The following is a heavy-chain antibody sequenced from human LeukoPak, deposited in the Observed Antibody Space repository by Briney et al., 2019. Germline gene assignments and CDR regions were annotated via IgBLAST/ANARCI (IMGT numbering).Heavy chain of an antibody. Sequence: GGSLRLSCAASGFTFSASTIHWVRQASGKGLEWVGRIRGKANSYATAYAASVRGRVTISRDDSKSTAYLQMNSLRAEDTAVYYCAKDQDYYGSGSYYIAPDYWGQGNPGHRLL. D-gene: IGHD3-10*01. CDR2: IRGKANSYAT. CDR3: AKDQDYYGSGSYYIAPDY. CDR1: GFTFSAST. J-gene: IGHJ4*02. V-gene: IGHV3-73*01.